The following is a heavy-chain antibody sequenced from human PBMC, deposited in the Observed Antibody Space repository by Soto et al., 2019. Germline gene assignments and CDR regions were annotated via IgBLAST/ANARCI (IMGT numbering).Heavy chain of an antibody. V-gene: IGHV3-9*01. CDR1: GFTFDDYA. D-gene: IGHD3-16*01. CDR2: ISWNSGSI. J-gene: IGHJ4*02. Sequence: PGGSLRLSCAASGFTFDDYAMLWVRQAPGKGLEWVSGISWNSGSIGYADSVKGRFTISRDNAKNSLYLQMNSLRAEDTALYYCAKGTMITFGGDFDYWGQGTLVTVSS. CDR3: AKGTMITFGGDFDY.